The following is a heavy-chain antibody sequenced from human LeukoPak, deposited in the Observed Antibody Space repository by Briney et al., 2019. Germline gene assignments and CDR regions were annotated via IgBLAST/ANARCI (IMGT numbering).Heavy chain of an antibody. Sequence: SGPTLVNPTQTLALTCTFSGFSLSTSGVGVGWIRQPPGKALEWLALIYWDDDKRYSPSLKSRLTITKDTSKNQVVLTMTNMDPVDTATYYCAHSLTSSGYILGDHFDYWGQGTLVTVSS. CDR3: AHSLTSSGYILGDHFDY. CDR1: GFSLSTSGVG. V-gene: IGHV2-5*02. CDR2: IYWDDDK. J-gene: IGHJ4*02. D-gene: IGHD3-22*01.